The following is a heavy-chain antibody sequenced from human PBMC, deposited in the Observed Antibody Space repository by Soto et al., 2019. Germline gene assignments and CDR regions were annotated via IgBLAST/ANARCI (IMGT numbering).Heavy chain of an antibody. CDR3: ARRYSSSSCFDP. V-gene: IGHV1-18*01. J-gene: IGHJ5*02. CDR1: GYTCANYG. CDR2: ISTYNGNT. D-gene: IGHD6-6*01. Sequence: ASVKVSCKASGYTCANYGISWVRQAPGQGLEWMGWISTYNGNTNYAQKLQGRVTMTTDPSTSTAYMELRSLRSDDTAMYYCARRYSSSSCFDPWGQGTLVTVSS.